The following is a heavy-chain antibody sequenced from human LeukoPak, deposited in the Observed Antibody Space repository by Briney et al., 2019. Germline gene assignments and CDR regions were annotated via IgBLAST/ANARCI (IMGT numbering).Heavy chain of an antibody. Sequence: PSETLSRTCAVYGGSFSGYYWSWIRQPPGKGLEWIGDIKHSGSTNYNPSLKSRVTISVDTSKNQFSLKLSSVTAADTAVYYCARPGGYCSSTSCNYYYYYMDVWGKGTTVTVSS. D-gene: IGHD2-2*01. CDR3: ARPGGYCSSTSCNYYYYYMDV. J-gene: IGHJ6*03. CDR1: GGSFSGYY. CDR2: IKHSGST. V-gene: IGHV4-34*01.